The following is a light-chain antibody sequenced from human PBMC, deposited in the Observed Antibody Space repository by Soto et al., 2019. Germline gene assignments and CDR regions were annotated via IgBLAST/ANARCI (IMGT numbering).Light chain of an antibody. CDR3: SSYTRSATWV. CDR1: SSDVGGYNY. CDR2: EVS. V-gene: IGLV2-14*01. J-gene: IGLJ3*02. Sequence: QSALTQPASVSGSPGQSITISCTGTSSDVGGYNYVSWYQQHPGKAPKLMVYEVSNRPSGVSNRFSGFKSGNMASLTISGLQTEDEADYYCSSYTRSATWVFGGGTKVTVL.